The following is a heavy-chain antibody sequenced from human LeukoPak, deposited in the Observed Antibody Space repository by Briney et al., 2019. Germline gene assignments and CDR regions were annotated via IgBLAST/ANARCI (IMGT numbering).Heavy chain of an antibody. CDR2: IIPILGIA. CDR1: GGTFSSYA. Sequence: SVKVSCKASGGTFSSYAISWVRQAPGQGLEWMGRIIPILGIANYAQKFQGRVTITADKSTSTAYMELSSLRSEDTAVYYCARHRDGYSYPIDHWGQGTLVTVSS. CDR3: ARHRDGYSYPIDH. V-gene: IGHV1-69*04. J-gene: IGHJ4*02. D-gene: IGHD5-24*01.